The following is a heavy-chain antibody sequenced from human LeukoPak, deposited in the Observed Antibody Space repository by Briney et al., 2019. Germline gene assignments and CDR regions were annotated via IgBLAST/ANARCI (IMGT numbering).Heavy chain of an antibody. Sequence: SETLSLTCAVSGGSISSGGYSWSWIRQPPGKGLEWIGYIYHSGSTYYNPSLKSRVTISVDRSKNQFSLKLSSVTAGDTAVYYCARSREMATRGLGAFDIWGQGTMVTVSS. V-gene: IGHV4-30-2*01. CDR3: ARSREMATRGLGAFDI. CDR1: GGSISSGGYS. CDR2: IYHSGST. D-gene: IGHD5-24*01. J-gene: IGHJ3*02.